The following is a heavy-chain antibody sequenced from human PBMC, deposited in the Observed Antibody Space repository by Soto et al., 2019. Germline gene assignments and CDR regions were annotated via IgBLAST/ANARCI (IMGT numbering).Heavy chain of an antibody. CDR3: ARGRDSSGTYWYFDL. J-gene: IGHJ2*01. D-gene: IGHD3-22*01. Sequence: ASVKVSCKASGYTFTGYYMHWVRQAPGQGLEWMGIINPSGGSTSYAQKLQGRVTMTRDTSTSTVYMELSSLRSEDTAVYYCARGRDSSGTYWYFDLWGRGTLVTVSS. CDR2: INPSGGST. CDR1: GYTFTGYY. V-gene: IGHV1-46*01.